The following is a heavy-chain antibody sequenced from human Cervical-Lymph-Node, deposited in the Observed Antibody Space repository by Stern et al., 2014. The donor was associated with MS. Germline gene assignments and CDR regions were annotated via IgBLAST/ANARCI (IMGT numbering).Heavy chain of an antibody. CDR2: ISWNGGGL. J-gene: IGHJ3*01. CDR1: GFTFDDYG. Sequence: EVQLVESGGHLIQPGRSLRLSCAASGFTFDDYGMHWVRQAPGKGLEWVSGISWNGGGLGYADSVRGRFTISRDNARNSLYLHMDSLKPEDTALYFCTKDVSLLDYGDYGALDVWGQGTMVTVSS. CDR3: TKDVSLLDYGDYGALDV. V-gene: IGHV3-9*01. D-gene: IGHD4-17*01.